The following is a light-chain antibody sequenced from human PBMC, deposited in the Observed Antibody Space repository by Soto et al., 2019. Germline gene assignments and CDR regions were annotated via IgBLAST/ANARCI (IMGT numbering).Light chain of an antibody. CDR3: QQANSFPST. V-gene: IGKV1-12*02. CDR2: DAS. Sequence: DIQMTQSPSTLSASVGDRVTITCRASQSISSWLAWYQQKPGKAPKLLIYDASTLQSGVPSRFSGSGSGTDFTLTISSLQPEDFATYYCQQANSFPSTFGQGTRLEIK. CDR1: QSISSW. J-gene: IGKJ5*01.